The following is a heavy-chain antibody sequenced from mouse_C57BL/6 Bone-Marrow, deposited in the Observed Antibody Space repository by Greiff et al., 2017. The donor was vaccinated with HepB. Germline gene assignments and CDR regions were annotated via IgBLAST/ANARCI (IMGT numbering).Heavy chain of an antibody. D-gene: IGHD1-1*01. CDR2: IDPSDSYT. Sequence: VQLQQPGAELVKPGASVKLSCKASGYTFTSYWMQWVKQRPGQGLEWIGEIDPSDSYTNYNQKFKGKATLTVDTSSSTAYMQLSSLTSEDSAVYYCASALYYYGSSNYFDYWGQGTTLTVSS. V-gene: IGHV1-50*01. CDR3: ASALYYYGSSNYFDY. CDR1: GYTFTSYW. J-gene: IGHJ2*01.